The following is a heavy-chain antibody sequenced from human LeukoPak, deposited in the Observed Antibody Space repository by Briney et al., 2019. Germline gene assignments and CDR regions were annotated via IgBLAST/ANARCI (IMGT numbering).Heavy chain of an antibody. CDR2: IRYDGSNK. CDR3: ASGSYRFDYYYYMDV. J-gene: IGHJ6*03. CDR1: GFTFSSYG. D-gene: IGHD1-26*01. Sequence: GGSLRLSCAASGFTFSSYGMHWVRQAPGKGLEWVAFIRYDGSNKYYADSVKGRFTISRDNSKNTLYLQMNSLRAEDTAVYYCASGSYRFDYYYYMDVWGKGTTVTVSS. V-gene: IGHV3-30*02.